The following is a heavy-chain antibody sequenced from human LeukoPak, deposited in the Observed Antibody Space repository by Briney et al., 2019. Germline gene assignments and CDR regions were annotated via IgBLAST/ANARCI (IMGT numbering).Heavy chain of an antibody. D-gene: IGHD3-10*01. CDR1: GYTFTGYY. V-gene: IGHV1-46*01. CDR3: ARGPWGSGSYYQGWFDP. CDR2: INPSGGST. Sequence: ASVKVSCKASGYTFTGYYMHWVRQAPGQGLEWMGIINPSGGSTSYAQKFQGRVTMTRDMSTSTVYMELSSLRSEDTAVYYCARGPWGSGSYYQGWFDPWGQGTLVTVSS. J-gene: IGHJ5*02.